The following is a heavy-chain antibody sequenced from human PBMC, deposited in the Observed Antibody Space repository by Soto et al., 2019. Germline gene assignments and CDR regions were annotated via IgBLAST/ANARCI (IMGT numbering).Heavy chain of an antibody. CDR2: ISSSSSTI. J-gene: IGHJ4*02. CDR1: GLTFCSYS. Sequence: QYGGSLRLCCAACGLTFCSYSMNWVRQAPGKGLEWVSYISSSSSTIYYADSVKGRFTISRDNAKNSLYLQMNSLRDEDTAVYYCASQGRVLRFLEWLLPFDYWGQGTLVTVSS. D-gene: IGHD3-3*01. V-gene: IGHV3-48*02. CDR3: ASQGRVLRFLEWLLPFDY.